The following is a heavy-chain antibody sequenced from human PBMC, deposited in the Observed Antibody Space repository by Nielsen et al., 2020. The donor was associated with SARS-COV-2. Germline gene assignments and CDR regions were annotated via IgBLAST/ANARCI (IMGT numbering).Heavy chain of an antibody. CDR2: IIPIFGTP. Sequence: WVRQAPGQGLEWMGGIIPIFGTPNYAQKFQGRVTITADESTSTAYMELSSLRSEDTAVYYCARVQETIFGVAPALDYYYYYMDVWGKGTTVTVSS. D-gene: IGHD3-3*01. CDR3: ARVQETIFGVAPALDYYYYYMDV. V-gene: IGHV1-69*01. J-gene: IGHJ6*03.